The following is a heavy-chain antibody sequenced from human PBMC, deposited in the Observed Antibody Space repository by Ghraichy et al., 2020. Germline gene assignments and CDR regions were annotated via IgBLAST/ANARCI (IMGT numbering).Heavy chain of an antibody. V-gene: IGHV4-59*01. CDR2: IYYSGST. Sequence: SETLSLTCTVSGGSISSYYWSWIRQPPGKGLEWIGYIYYSGSTNYNPSLKSRVTISVDTSKNQFSLKLSSVTAADTAVYYCAREGPGVAEDAFDIWGQGTMVTVSS. CDR1: GGSISSYY. CDR3: AREGPGVAEDAFDI. D-gene: IGHD2-21*01. J-gene: IGHJ3*02.